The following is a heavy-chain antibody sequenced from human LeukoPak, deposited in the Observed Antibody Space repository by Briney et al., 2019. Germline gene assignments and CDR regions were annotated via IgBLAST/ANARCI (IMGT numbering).Heavy chain of an antibody. V-gene: IGHV1-2*02. CDR2: INTNSGGT. CDR1: GYTFTGYY. D-gene: IGHD3-22*01. Sequence: PGASVKVFCKASGYTFTGYYMHWVRQAPGQGLEWMGWINTNSGGTKYAQKFQGRVTMTRDTSISTAYMELSRLRSDDTAVYYCARDRYDSSGYYYLFDYWGQGTLVTVSS. CDR3: ARDRYDSSGYYYLFDY. J-gene: IGHJ4*02.